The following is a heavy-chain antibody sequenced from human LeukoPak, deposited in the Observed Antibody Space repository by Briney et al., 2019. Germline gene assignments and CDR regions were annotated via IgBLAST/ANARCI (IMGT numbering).Heavy chain of an antibody. D-gene: IGHD6-13*01. CDR3: ARGTAALGYFDY. J-gene: IGHJ4*02. CDR2: IYYSGGT. Sequence: SETLSLTCTVSGGSISSYYWSWIRQPPGKGLEWIGYIYYSGGTNYNPSLKSRVTISVDTSKNQFSLKLSSVTAADTAVYYCARGTAALGYFDYWGQGTLVTVSS. CDR1: GGSISSYY. V-gene: IGHV4-59*01.